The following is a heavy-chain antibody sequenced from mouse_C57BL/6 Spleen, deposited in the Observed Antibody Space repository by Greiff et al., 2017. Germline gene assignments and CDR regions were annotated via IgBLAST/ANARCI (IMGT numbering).Heavy chain of an antibody. CDR3: ARSTVVAEGYFDV. V-gene: IGHV1-76*01. D-gene: IGHD1-1*01. CDR2: IYPGSGNT. Sequence: QVQLQQSGAELVRPGASVKLSCKASGYTFTDYYINWVKQRPGQGLEWIARIYPGSGNTYYNEKFKGKATLTAEKSSSTAYMQLSSLTSEDSAVYFCARSTVVAEGYFDVWGTGTTVTVSS. CDR1: GYTFTDYY. J-gene: IGHJ1*03.